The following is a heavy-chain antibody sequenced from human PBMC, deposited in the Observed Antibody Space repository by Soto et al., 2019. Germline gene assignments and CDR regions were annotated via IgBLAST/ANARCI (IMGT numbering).Heavy chain of an antibody. CDR3: AREDGYCSSTSCYTMTSSDGMDV. J-gene: IGHJ6*02. CDR2: INPSAGST. CDR1: GYTFTSYY. Sequence: ASVKVSCKASGYTFTSYYMHWVRQAPGQGLEWMGIINPSAGSTSYAQKFQGRVTMTRDTSTSTVYMDLSSLRSEDTAVYSCAREDGYCSSTSCYTMTSSDGMDVWGQGATVTVSS. V-gene: IGHV1-46*01. D-gene: IGHD2-2*02.